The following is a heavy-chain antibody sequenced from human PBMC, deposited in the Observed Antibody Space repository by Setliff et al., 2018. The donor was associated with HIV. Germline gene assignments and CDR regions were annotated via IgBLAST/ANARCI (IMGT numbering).Heavy chain of an antibody. D-gene: IGHD3-22*01. CDR3: ARGHYFKDV. CDR2: ISGSGSAM. CDR1: GGSLSGYY. V-gene: IGHV3-11*04. Sequence: GGSLSLTCAVYGGSLSGYYWSWVRQALGKGLEWVSYISGSGSAMYYADSVEGRFTISRDNAKNSLYLQMNSLRAEDTAVYHCARGHYFKDVWGQGTTVTVSS. J-gene: IGHJ6*02.